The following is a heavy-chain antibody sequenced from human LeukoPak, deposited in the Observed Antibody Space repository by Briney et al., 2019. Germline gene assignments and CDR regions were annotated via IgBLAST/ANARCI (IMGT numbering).Heavy chain of an antibody. CDR1: GFTFSSYA. CDR3: ARDHGDYSGKDY. D-gene: IGHD4-17*01. V-gene: IGHV3-33*08. Sequence: GGSLRLSCAASGFTFSSYAMSWVRQAPGKGLEWVAVTWYDGSNKYYADAVKGRFTISRDNSKNTLYLQMNSLRAEDTAVYFCARDHGDYSGKDYWGQGTLVTVSS. CDR2: TWYDGSNK. J-gene: IGHJ4*02.